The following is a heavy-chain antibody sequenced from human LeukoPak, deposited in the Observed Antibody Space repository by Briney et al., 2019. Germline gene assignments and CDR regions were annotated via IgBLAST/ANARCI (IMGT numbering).Heavy chain of an antibody. D-gene: IGHD6-13*01. CDR2: INGGGGNT. Sequence: PGGSLRLSCAASGFTFSSYAMSWVRQAPGKGLEWVSAINGGGGNTFYADSVKGRFTISRDNSKNTLYLQMNSLRAEDTAVYYCAKEYSSIGYFDYLGQGTLVTVSS. CDR3: AKEYSSIGYFDY. CDR1: GFTFSSYA. J-gene: IGHJ4*02. V-gene: IGHV3-23*01.